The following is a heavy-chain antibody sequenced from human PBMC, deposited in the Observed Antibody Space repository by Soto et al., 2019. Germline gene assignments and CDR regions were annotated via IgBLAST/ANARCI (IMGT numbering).Heavy chain of an antibody. J-gene: IGHJ4*02. V-gene: IGHV1-69*02. Sequence: ASVKVSCKASGGTFSSYTISWVRQAPGQGLEWMGRIIPILGIANYAQKFQGRVTITADKSTSTAYMELSSLRSEDTAVYYCAGRITMVRGVIINDYWGQGTLVTVSS. CDR3: AGRITMVRGVIINDY. D-gene: IGHD3-10*01. CDR1: GGTFSSYT. CDR2: IIPILGIA.